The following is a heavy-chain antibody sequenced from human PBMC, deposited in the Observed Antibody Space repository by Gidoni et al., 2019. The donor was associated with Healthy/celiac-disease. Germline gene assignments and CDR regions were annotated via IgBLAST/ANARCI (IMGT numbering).Heavy chain of an antibody. CDR3: ARDGKYYDFWSGPGWFDP. CDR2: ISSSSSTI. V-gene: IGHV3-48*02. CDR1: GFTFSSYS. D-gene: IGHD3-3*01. Sequence: EVQLVESGGGLVQPGGSLRLSCAAPGFTFSSYSRNWVLQAPGKGLEWVSYISSSSSTIYYADSVKGRFTISRDNAKNSLYLQMNSLRDEDTAVYYCARDGKYYDFWSGPGWFDPWGQGTLVTVSS. J-gene: IGHJ5*02.